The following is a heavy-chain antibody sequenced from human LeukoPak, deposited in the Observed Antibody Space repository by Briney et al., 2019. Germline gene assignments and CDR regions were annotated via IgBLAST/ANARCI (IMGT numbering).Heavy chain of an antibody. CDR1: GYTFTGYY. Sequence: ASVKVSCKASGYTFTGYYMHWVRQAPGQGLEWTGWINPNSGGTNYAQKFQGRVTMTRDTSISTAYMELSRLRSDDTAVYYCARADILTGYYYFDYWGQGTLVTVSS. CDR2: INPNSGGT. CDR3: ARADILTGYYYFDY. V-gene: IGHV1-2*02. D-gene: IGHD3-9*01. J-gene: IGHJ4*02.